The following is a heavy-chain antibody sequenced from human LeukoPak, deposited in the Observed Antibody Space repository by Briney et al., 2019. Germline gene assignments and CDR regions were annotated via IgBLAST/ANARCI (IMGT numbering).Heavy chain of an antibody. J-gene: IGHJ4*02. CDR3: ARDGSGYSVF. V-gene: IGHV3-7*04. CDR1: GFTFSTSW. Sequence: GGSLRLSCAASGFTFSTSWMSCLRQAHENWLEWVAKMKPDGTEPYYGDSVKGRFTVSRDNAKNSLYLQINSVRAEDTAVYYCARDGSGYSVFCGQGTLVTVS. D-gene: IGHD5/OR15-5a*01. CDR2: MKPDGTEP.